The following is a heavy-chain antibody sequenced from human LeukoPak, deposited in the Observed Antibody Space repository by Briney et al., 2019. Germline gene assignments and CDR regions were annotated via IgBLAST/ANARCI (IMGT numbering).Heavy chain of an antibody. CDR2: IAHDGTT. CDR3: ARGGAYCGGDCYLDY. CDR1: GGSIDITNY. J-gene: IGHJ4*02. V-gene: IGHV4-4*02. D-gene: IGHD2-21*02. Sequence: SETLSLTCGVSGGSIDITNYWSWVRQAPGKGLEWIGEIAHDGTTNYNPSLRSRVAMSFDRANNQFSLKLSSVTAADTAVYYCARGGAYCGGDCYLDYWGQGTLVTVSS.